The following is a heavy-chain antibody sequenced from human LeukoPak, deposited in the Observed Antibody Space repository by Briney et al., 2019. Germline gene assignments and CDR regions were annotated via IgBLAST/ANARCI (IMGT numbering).Heavy chain of an antibody. V-gene: IGHV3-48*03. Sequence: PGGSLRLSCAAPGFIFSTYEMNWVRQAPGKGLEWVSYISSSGDTIYYADSVKGRFTISRDNAKNSLYLQMNSLRAEDTAVYYCAKDLYYCSSTSCYLEEGDYWGQGTLVTVSS. CDR2: ISSSGDTI. CDR1: GFIFSTYE. CDR3: AKDLYYCSSTSCYLEEGDY. J-gene: IGHJ4*02. D-gene: IGHD2-2*01.